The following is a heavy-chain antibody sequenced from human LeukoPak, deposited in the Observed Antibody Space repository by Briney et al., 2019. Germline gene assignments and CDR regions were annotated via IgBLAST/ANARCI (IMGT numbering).Heavy chain of an antibody. V-gene: IGHV4-34*01. Sequence: SETLSLTCAVYGGSFSGYYWSWIRQPPGKGLEWIGEINHSGSTNYNPSLKSRVTISVDTSKNQFSLELSSVTAADTAVYYCARASHDGRFLERTMAYYFDYWGQGTLVTVSS. D-gene: IGHD3-3*01. CDR2: INHSGST. CDR3: ARASHDGRFLERTMAYYFDY. J-gene: IGHJ4*02. CDR1: GGSFSGYY.